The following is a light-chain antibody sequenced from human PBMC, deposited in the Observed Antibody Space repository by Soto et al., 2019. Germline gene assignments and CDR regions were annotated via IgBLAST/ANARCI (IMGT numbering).Light chain of an antibody. Sequence: EIVMTQSPATLSVSPGETATLSCRASQSVSYNLAWYQQKPGQGPRLLIYGAFTRATGIPARFSGSGSGTEFTLPISSLQAEDFAVYYCQQYKNLPPLTFGGGNKVEIK. CDR2: GAF. CDR3: QQYKNLPPLT. CDR1: QSVSYN. J-gene: IGKJ4*01. V-gene: IGKV3-15*01.